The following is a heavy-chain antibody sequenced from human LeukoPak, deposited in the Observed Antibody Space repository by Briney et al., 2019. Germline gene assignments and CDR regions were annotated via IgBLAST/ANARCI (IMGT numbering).Heavy chain of an antibody. V-gene: IGHV3-48*04. CDR2: IDSSSRTT. D-gene: IGHD3-16*01. Sequence: GGSLRLSCAASGFTFSAYSMNWVRQAPGKGLEWVSFIDSSSRTTFYADSVKGRFTISRDNAKNSLFLQMNSLRAEDTAVYYCARRVPSQVITDYFDYWGQGTLVTVSS. CDR1: GFTFSAYS. J-gene: IGHJ4*02. CDR3: ARRVPSQVITDYFDY.